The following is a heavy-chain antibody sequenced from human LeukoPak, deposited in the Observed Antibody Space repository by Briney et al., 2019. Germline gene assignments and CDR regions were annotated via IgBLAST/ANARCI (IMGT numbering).Heavy chain of an antibody. J-gene: IGHJ4*02. D-gene: IGHD6-19*01. Sequence: GGSLRLSCAASGFTFSSYAMHWVRQAPGKGLEYVSAISSNGGSTNYANSVKGRFTISRDNSKNTLYLQMSSLRAEDTAVYYCARDGGSGWSSAFFDHWGQGTLVTVSS. V-gene: IGHV3-64*01. CDR3: ARDGGSGWSSAFFDH. CDR2: ISSNGGST. CDR1: GFTFSSYA.